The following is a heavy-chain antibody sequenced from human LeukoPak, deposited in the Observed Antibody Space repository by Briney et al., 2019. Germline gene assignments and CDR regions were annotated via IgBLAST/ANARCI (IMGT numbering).Heavy chain of an antibody. J-gene: IGHJ4*02. D-gene: IGHD2-2*01. CDR2: INWNGGST. V-gene: IGHV3-20*04. CDR1: GFTFDDYG. Sequence: GGSLRLSCAASGFTFDDYGMSWVRQAPGKGLEWVSGINWNGGSTGYADSVKGRFTISRDNAKNSLYLQMNSLRAEDTALYYCALLSYCSSTSCLDIWGQGTLVTVSS. CDR3: ALLSYCSSTSCLDI.